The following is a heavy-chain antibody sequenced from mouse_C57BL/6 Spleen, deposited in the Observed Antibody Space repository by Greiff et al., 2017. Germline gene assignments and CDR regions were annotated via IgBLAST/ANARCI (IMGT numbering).Heavy chain of an antibody. J-gene: IGHJ4*01. D-gene: IGHD1-1*02. Sequence: EVNVVDSGGGLVKPGGSLKLSCAASGFTFSDYGMHWVGQAPEKGLEWVAYISSGRSTIYYADTVKGRFTISRDNAKNTLFLQMTSLRSEDTAMYYCARGGYYAMDYWGQGTSVTVSS. CDR2: ISSGRSTI. CDR3: ARGGYYAMDY. V-gene: IGHV5-17*01. CDR1: GFTFSDYG.